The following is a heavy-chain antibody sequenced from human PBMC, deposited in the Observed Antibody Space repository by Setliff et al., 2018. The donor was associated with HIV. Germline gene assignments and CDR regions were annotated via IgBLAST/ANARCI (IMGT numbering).Heavy chain of an antibody. V-gene: IGHV4-38-2*01. D-gene: IGHD2-21*02. CDR1: GYSIRDNFF. CDR2: IFYTGTT. J-gene: IGHJ5*02. CDR3: ARHDCGGDCSINWFDP. Sequence: PSETLSLTCAVSGYSIRDNFFWGWVRQPPGKGLEWIGSIFYTGTTYYNPSLKSRVTLSLDTSKNQFSLELTPVTAADTAVYYCARHDCGGDCSINWFDPWGQGTLVTVSS.